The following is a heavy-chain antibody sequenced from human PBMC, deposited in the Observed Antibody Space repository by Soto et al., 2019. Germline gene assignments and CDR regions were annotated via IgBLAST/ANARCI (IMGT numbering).Heavy chain of an antibody. D-gene: IGHD1-26*01. CDR3: ARYRSGSYYGGWFDP. Sequence: QLQLQESGPGLVKPSETLSLTCTVSGGSTSSSSYYWGWIRQPPGKGLEWIGSIYYSGSPYYNPSLKSRVTISVDTSKNQFSLKLSSVTAADTAVYYCARYRSGSYYGGWFDPWGQGTLVTVSS. CDR1: GGSTSSSSYY. J-gene: IGHJ5*02. V-gene: IGHV4-39*01. CDR2: IYYSGSP.